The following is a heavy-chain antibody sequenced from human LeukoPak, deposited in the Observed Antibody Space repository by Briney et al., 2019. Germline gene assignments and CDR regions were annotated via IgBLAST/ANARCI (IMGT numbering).Heavy chain of an antibody. D-gene: IGHD5-18*01. CDR1: GGSISSYY. V-gene: IGHV4-59*01. CDR3: ARAGYSYGTGYYFDY. CDR2: IYYAGAT. J-gene: IGHJ4*02. Sequence: SETLSLTCTVSGGSISSYYWSWIRLPPGKGLEWIGYIYYAGATYYNPSLKSRVTISLDTSKNQFSLKLSSVTAADAAVYYCARAGYSYGTGYYFDYWGQGALVTVSS.